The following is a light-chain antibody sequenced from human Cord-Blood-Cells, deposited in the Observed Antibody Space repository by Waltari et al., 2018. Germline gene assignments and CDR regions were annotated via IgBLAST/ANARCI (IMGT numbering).Light chain of an antibody. Sequence: QSALTQPPSVSRSPGPSTTLSCTATSSDVGGYNYVSWYQQHPGKAPKLMIYYVSNRPSGVSNRFSGSKSGNTASLTISGLQAEDEADYYCSSYTSSSTPVVFGGGTKLTVL. J-gene: IGLJ2*01. V-gene: IGLV2-14*01. CDR2: YVS. CDR1: SSDVGGYNY. CDR3: SSYTSSSTPVV.